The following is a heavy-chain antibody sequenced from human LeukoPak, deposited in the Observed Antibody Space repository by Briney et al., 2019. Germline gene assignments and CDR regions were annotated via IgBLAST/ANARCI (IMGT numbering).Heavy chain of an antibody. CDR3: AKPITGYKFRGYMDV. Sequence: PGGSLRLSCAASGFTFSSYGMHWVRQAPGKGLEWVAFIRYDGSNKYYADSVKGRFTISRDNSKNTLYLQMNSLRAEDTAVYYCAKPITGYKFRGYMDVWGKGTTVTVSS. CDR1: GFTFSSYG. CDR2: IRYDGSNK. D-gene: IGHD5-24*01. V-gene: IGHV3-30*02. J-gene: IGHJ6*03.